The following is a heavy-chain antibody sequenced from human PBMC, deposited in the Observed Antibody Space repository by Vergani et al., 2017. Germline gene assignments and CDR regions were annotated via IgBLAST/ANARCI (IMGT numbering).Heavy chain of an antibody. J-gene: IGHJ5*02. CDR3: ARDGNYYGSGSPNWFDP. CDR1: GFPFSDYY. CDR2: ISSSSSYT. V-gene: IGHV3-11*05. D-gene: IGHD3-10*01. Sequence: QVQLVESGGGLVKPGGSLRLFCAASGFPFSDYYMSWIRQAPGKGLEWVSYISSSSSYTNYADSVKGRFTISRDNAKNSLYLQMNSLGAEDTAVYYCARDGNYYGSGSPNWFDPWGQGTLVTVSS.